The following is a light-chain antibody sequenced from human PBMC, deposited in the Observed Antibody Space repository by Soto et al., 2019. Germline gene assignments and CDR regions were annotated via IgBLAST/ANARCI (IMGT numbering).Light chain of an antibody. V-gene: IGKV3-20*01. Sequence: EMVLTQSPGTLSLSPGERAALSCTASQNIDNSYLGWYQQKPGQAPRLLIYSTSIRATGTTDRFSGSGCGTDFTLTINRPETEAFAVYYCQHYGSLFTFGPGTKVDIK. J-gene: IGKJ3*01. CDR3: QHYGSLFT. CDR2: STS. CDR1: QNIDNSY.